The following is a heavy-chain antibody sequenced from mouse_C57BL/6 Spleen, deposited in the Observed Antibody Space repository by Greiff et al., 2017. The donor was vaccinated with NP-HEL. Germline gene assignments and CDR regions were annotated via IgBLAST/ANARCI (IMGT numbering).Heavy chain of an antibody. CDR1: GYTFTSYW. J-gene: IGHJ2*01. CDR3: ASGGYDYFDY. Sequence: QVQLQQPGAELVKPGASVTMSCKASGYTFTSYWITWVKQRPGQGLEWIGDIYPGSGSTNYNEKFKSKATLTADTSSSTAYMQLSSLTSEDSAVYYCASGGYDYFDYWGQGTTLTVSS. V-gene: IGHV1-55*01. CDR2: IYPGSGST. D-gene: IGHD2-2*01.